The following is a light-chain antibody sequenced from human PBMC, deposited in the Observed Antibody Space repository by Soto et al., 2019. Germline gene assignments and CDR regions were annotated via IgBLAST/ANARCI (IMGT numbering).Light chain of an antibody. CDR1: QSVSSN. Sequence: EIVMTQSPATLSVSPGERATLSCRASQSVSSNLAWYQQKPGQAPRLLIYGASTRATGIPARFSGSGSGTEVILTISSLQSEDFAVYYCQQYNNWPRTFGKGTKVEIK. V-gene: IGKV3-15*01. J-gene: IGKJ1*01. CDR3: QQYNNWPRT. CDR2: GAS.